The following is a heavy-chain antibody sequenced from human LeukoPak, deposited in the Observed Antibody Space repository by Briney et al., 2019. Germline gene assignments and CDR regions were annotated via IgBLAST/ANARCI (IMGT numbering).Heavy chain of an antibody. CDR2: INHSGST. V-gene: IGHV4-34*01. CDR3: AREATVVKRGDYFDY. Sequence: SETLSLTCAVYGGSLSDYYWSWIRQPPGKGLEWIGEINHSGSTNYNPSLKTRVTISVDTSKNQFSLKLSSVTAADTAMYYCAREATVVKRGDYFDYWGQGTLVTVSS. CDR1: GGSLSDYY. D-gene: IGHD2-15*01. J-gene: IGHJ4*02.